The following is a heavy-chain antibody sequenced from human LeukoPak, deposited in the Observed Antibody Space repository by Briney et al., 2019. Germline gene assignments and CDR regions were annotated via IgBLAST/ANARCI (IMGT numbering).Heavy chain of an antibody. V-gene: IGHV3-9*01. Sequence: PGGSLRHSLAASGLTLDDYAMHSVRQAPGKGLEGVSGIYWNSATIGYVDSLNGRFTISRANAKQSLYVQMNSLRAEDTAFYYWAKVSTDTRGTALNYWGQGTLVTVSS. D-gene: IGHD1-14*01. CDR1: GLTLDDYA. CDR2: IYWNSATI. J-gene: IGHJ4*02. CDR3: AKVSTDTRGTALNY.